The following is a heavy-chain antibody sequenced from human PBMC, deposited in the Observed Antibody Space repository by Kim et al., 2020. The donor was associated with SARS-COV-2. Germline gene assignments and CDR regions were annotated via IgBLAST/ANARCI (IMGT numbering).Heavy chain of an antibody. CDR3: ARDQRGWGTGYYYYYYYGMDV. CDR1: GFTFSSYW. V-gene: IGHV3-7*03. D-gene: IGHD3-9*01. CDR2: IKQDGSEK. Sequence: GGSLRLSCAASGFTFSSYWMSWVRQAPGKGLEWVANIKQDGSEKYYVDSVKGRFTISRDNAKNSLYLQMNSLRAEDTAVYYCARDQRGWGTGYYYYYYYGMDVWGQGTTVTVSS. J-gene: IGHJ6*02.